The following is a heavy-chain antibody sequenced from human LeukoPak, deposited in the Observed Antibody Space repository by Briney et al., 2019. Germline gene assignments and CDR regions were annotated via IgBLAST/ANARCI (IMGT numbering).Heavy chain of an antibody. CDR2: INHSGST. J-gene: IGHJ4*02. V-gene: IGHV4-34*01. CDR3: ARFPRRGYNYFDY. CDR1: GGSFSGYY. D-gene: IGHD5-24*01. Sequence: PSETLSLTCAVYGGSFSGYYWSWIRQPPGKGLEWIGEINHSGSTNYNPSLKSRVTISVDTSKNQFSLKLSSVTAADTAVYYCARFPRRGYNYFDYWGQGTLVTVSS.